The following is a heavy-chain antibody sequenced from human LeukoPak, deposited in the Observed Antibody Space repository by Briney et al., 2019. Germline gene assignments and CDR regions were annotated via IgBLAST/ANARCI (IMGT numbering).Heavy chain of an antibody. CDR2: INWNGGST. CDR3: ARAPRITMIVVVTGHAFDI. CDR1: GFTFDDYG. V-gene: IGHV3-20*04. D-gene: IGHD3-22*01. J-gene: IGHJ3*02. Sequence: GGSLRLSCAASGFTFDDYGMSWVRQAPGKGLEWVSGINWNGGSTVYADSVKGRFTISRDNAKNSLYLQMNSLRAGDTALYYCARAPRITMIVVVTGHAFDIWGQGTMVTVSS.